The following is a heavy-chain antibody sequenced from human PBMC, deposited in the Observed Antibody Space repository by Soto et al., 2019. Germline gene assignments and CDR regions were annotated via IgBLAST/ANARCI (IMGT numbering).Heavy chain of an antibody. CDR2: ISGSGGST. D-gene: IGHD3-10*01. CDR1: GFTFSSYA. V-gene: IGHV3-23*01. CDR3: AKAFGGDDYYYYMDV. Sequence: GGSLRLSCAASGFTFSSYAMSWVRQAPGKGLEWVSAISGSGGSTYYADSVKGRFTISRDNSKNTLYLQMNSLRAEDTAVYYCAKAFGGDDYYYYMDVWGKGTTVTVSS. J-gene: IGHJ6*03.